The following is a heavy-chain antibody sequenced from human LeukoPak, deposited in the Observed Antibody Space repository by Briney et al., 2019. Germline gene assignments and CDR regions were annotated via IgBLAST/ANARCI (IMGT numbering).Heavy chain of an antibody. CDR2: IWYDGSNK. J-gene: IGHJ4*02. D-gene: IGHD5-18*01. Sequence: PGGSLRLSCTASGFTFGDYAMSWFRQAPGKGLEWVAVIWYDGSNKYYADSVKGRFTISRDNSKNTLYLQMNSLRAEDTAVYYCARQRGYSYGLDYWGQGTLVTVSS. CDR3: ARQRGYSYGLDY. CDR1: GFTFGDYA. V-gene: IGHV3-33*01.